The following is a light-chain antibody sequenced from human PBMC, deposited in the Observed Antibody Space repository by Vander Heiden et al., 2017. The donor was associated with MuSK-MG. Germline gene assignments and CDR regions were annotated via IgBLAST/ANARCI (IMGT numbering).Light chain of an antibody. CDR1: QSLLHSNGCNY. Sequence: DIVMTQSPLSLPVTPGEPASISCRSSQSLLHSNGCNYLDWYLQKPGQSPQLLIYLGSNRASGVPDRFSGSGSGTDFTLKISRVEAEDVGVYYCMQALQTPRTFGQGTKLEIK. CDR2: LGS. CDR3: MQALQTPRT. J-gene: IGKJ2*01. V-gene: IGKV2-28*01.